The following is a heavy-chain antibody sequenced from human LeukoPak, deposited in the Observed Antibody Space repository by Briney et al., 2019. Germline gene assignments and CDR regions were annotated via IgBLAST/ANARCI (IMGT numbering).Heavy chain of an antibody. V-gene: IGHV3-30*18. CDR3: AKEQSLRGYSGYDEGDY. J-gene: IGHJ4*02. D-gene: IGHD5-12*01. CDR2: ISYDGSNK. CDR1: GLTFSGYG. Sequence: PGGSLRLSCAVSGLTFSGYGMHWVRQAPGKGLEWVAVISYDGSNKYYADSVKGRFTISRDNSKNTLYLQMNSLRAEDTAVYYCAKEQSLRGYSGYDEGDYWGQGTLVTVSS.